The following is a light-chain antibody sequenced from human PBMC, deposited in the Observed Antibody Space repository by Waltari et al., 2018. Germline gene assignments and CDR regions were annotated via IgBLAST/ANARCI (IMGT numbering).Light chain of an antibody. Sequence: AIQMTHFPSSFSESIGDRVTITCRASQGIRSDLTWYQQKPGKAPKLLIYAASSLQSGVPSRFSGSGSGTDFTLTISNLQPEDFATYYCLQDYNNPWTFGQGTKVEIK. V-gene: IGKV1-6*01. CDR2: AAS. J-gene: IGKJ1*01. CDR3: LQDYNNPWT. CDR1: QGIRSD.